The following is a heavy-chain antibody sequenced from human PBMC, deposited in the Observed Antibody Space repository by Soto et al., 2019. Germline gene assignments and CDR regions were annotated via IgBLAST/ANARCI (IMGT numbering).Heavy chain of an antibody. CDR2: IYYAGTT. V-gene: IGHV4-59*08. CDR1: SGSINNYY. CDR3: ARLGGYYQALDS. Sequence: QVQLQESGPGLVKPSETLSLTCTVSSGSINNYYWSWIRQPPGKGLEFIGYIYYAGTTTYNPSLKSRVTRSVDTSKNQFSLKLCSVTAADTAVYYCARLGGYYQALDSWGQGTLLTVSS. D-gene: IGHD3-22*01. J-gene: IGHJ4*02.